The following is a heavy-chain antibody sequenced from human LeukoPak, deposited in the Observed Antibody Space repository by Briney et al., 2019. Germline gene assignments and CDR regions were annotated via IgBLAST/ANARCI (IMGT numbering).Heavy chain of an antibody. D-gene: IGHD1-14*01. J-gene: IGHJ4*02. CDR3: AREVWGPEY. CDR2: INTDGSST. Sequence: GRSLRLSCAASGFTFSSSWMHWVRQAPGKGLVWVSRINTDGSSTSYADSVKGRFTISRDNAKNSVYLQMSSLRAEDTAVYYCAREVWGPEYWGQGTLVTVSS. CDR1: GFTFSSSW. V-gene: IGHV3-74*01.